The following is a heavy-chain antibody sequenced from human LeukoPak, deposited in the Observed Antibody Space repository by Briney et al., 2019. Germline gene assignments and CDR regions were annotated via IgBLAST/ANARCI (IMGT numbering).Heavy chain of an antibody. J-gene: IGHJ4*02. CDR3: AKYTHYYYDSSGYHFDY. V-gene: IGHV3-13*01. Sequence: GGSLRLSCAASGFTFSDYDMHWVRQATGKGLEWVSAIGTAGDTYYTDSVKGRFTISRDNSKNTLYLQMNSLRAEDTAVYYCAKYTHYYYDSSGYHFDYWGQGTLVTVSS. CDR1: GFTFSDYD. D-gene: IGHD3-22*01. CDR2: IGTAGDT.